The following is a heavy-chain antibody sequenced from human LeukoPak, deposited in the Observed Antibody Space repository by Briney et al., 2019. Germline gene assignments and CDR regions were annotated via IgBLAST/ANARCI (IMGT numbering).Heavy chain of an antibody. CDR1: GFTFSSYA. V-gene: IGHV3-23*01. J-gene: IGHJ4*02. CDR2: ISGSGGST. D-gene: IGHD2-15*01. Sequence: PGGSLRLSCAASGFTFSSYAMSWVRQAPGKGLEWVSAISGSGGSTYYADSVKGRFTISRDNSKNPLYLQMNSLRAEDTAVYYCAKLGGTYCSGVVLYCSAFDYWGQGTLVTVSS. CDR3: AKLGGTYCSGVVLYCSAFDY.